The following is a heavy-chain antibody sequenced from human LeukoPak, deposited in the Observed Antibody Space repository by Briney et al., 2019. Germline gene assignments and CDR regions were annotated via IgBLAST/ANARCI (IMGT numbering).Heavy chain of an antibody. CDR2: FDPEDGET. D-gene: IGHD1-26*01. V-gene: IGHV1-24*01. CDR3: ATDSGSYYLDFDY. Sequence: ASVKVSCKVSGYTLTELSMHWVRQAPGKGLEWMGGFDPEDGETIYAQRFQGRVTMTEDTSTDTAYMELSSLRSEDTAVYYCATDSGSYYLDFDYWGQGTLVTVSS. J-gene: IGHJ4*02. CDR1: GYTLTELS.